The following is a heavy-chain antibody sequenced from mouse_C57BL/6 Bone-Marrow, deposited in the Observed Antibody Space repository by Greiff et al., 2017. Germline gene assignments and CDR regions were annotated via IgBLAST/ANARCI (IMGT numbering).Heavy chain of an antibody. V-gene: IGHV1-76*01. CDR3: ARSGGFYYAMDY. J-gene: IGHJ4*01. CDR2: IYPGSGNT. D-gene: IGHD3-1*01. CDR1: GYTFTDYY. Sequence: VQLQESGAELVRPGASVKLSCKASGYTFTDYYINWVKQRPGQGLEWIARIYPGSGNTYYNEKFKGKATLTAEKSSSTAYMQLSSLTSEDSAVYFCARSGGFYYAMDYWGQGTSFTVSS.